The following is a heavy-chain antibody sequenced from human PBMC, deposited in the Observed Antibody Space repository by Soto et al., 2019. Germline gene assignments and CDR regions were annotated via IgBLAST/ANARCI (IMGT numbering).Heavy chain of an antibody. CDR3: ARDRPAFDI. CDR1: GFTFSSYG. CDR2: IWYDGSNK. Sequence: QVQLVESGGGVVQPGRSLRLSCAASGFTFSSYGMHWVRQAPGKGLEWVAVIWYDGSNKYYADSVKGRFTISRDNSKNTLYLQMNSLRAENTAVYYCARDRPAFDIWGQGTMVTVSS. J-gene: IGHJ3*02. V-gene: IGHV3-33*01.